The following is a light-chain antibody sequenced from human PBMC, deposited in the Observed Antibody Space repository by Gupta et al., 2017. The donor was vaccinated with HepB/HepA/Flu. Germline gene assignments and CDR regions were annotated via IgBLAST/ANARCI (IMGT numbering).Light chain of an antibody. CDR3: QQEHSSSWT. CDR1: QSISSW. CDR2: KAS. J-gene: IGKJ1*01. V-gene: IGKV1-5*03. Sequence: DIQMTQSPSTLSASVGDRVTITCRASQSISSWLAWYQQKPGKAPKLLIYKASSVESGVPSRFSGSGSGTEFTLTISSRQPDDFATYYCQQEHSSSWTFGQGTKVEIK.